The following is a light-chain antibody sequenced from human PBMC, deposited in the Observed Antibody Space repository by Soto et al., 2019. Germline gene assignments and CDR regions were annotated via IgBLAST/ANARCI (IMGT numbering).Light chain of an antibody. V-gene: IGKV3-11*01. J-gene: IGKJ4*01. CDR3: QSRSSWPPVLT. Sequence: ENVLTQSPVTLSLSPGERATLSCRASQSVKSYLAWYQQKPGQAPRLLIYDASNRAAGIPDRFSGSGSGTDFTLTISSLDPEDFAVYYCQSRSSWPPVLTFCGGTKVEIK. CDR1: QSVKSY. CDR2: DAS.